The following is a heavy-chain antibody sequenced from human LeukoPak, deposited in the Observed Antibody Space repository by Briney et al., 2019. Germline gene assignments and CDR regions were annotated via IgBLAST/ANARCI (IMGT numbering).Heavy chain of an antibody. V-gene: IGHV3-30*02. CDR2: IRYDGSNK. Sequence: PGGSLRLSCAASGFTFSSYGMHWVRQAPGKGLEWVAFIRYDGSNKYYPGSVKGRFTISRDNSKNTLYLQMNSLRAEDTAVYYCAKGILSPNWFDPWGQGTLVTVSS. J-gene: IGHJ5*02. CDR1: GFTFSSYG. D-gene: IGHD2-15*01. CDR3: AKGILSPNWFDP.